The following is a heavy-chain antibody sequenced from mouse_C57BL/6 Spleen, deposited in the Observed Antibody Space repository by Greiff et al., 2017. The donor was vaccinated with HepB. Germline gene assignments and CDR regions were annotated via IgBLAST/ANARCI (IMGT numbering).Heavy chain of an antibody. CDR2: IDPSDSYT. Sequence: QVQLQQPGAELVKPGASVKLSCKASGYTFTSYWMQWVKQRPGQGLEWIGEIDPSDSYTNYNQKFKGKATLTVDTSSSTAYMQLSSLTSEDSAVYYCARALQFDWYFDVWGTGTTVTVSS. V-gene: IGHV1-50*01. CDR1: GYTFTSYW. J-gene: IGHJ1*03. CDR3: ARALQFDWYFDV.